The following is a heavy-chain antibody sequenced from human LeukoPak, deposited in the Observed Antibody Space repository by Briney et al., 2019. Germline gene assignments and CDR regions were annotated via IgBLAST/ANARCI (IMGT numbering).Heavy chain of an antibody. J-gene: IGHJ3*02. Sequence: ASVKVSCKASGYTFTGYYMHWVRQAPGQGLEWMGWINPTSGGTNFAQKFQGRVTMTRDTSISAAYMELSRLRSGDTALYYCARAGVWDYSDTSGYHYGAFDIWGQGTMVTVSS. CDR2: INPTSGGT. CDR1: GYTFTGYY. CDR3: ARAGVWDYSDTSGYHYGAFDI. V-gene: IGHV1-2*02. D-gene: IGHD3-22*01.